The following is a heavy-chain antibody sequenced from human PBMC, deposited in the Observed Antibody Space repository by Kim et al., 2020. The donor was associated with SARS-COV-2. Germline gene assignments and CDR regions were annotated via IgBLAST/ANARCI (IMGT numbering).Heavy chain of an antibody. J-gene: IGHJ2*01. CDR3: ARGWYAPGGWYFDL. D-gene: IGHD2-15*01. V-gene: IGHV7-4-1*02. Sequence: AQGFTGRFVFSLDTSVSTAYLQISSLKAEDTAVYYCARGWYAPGGWYFDLWGRGTLVTVSS.